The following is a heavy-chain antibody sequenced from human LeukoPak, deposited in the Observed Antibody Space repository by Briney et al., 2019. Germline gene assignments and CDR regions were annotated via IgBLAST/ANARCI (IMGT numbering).Heavy chain of an antibody. CDR1: GFTFSSYG. D-gene: IGHD3-3*01. CDR2: IWYDGSNK. CDR3: ARERSHYDFWSGYYSWFDP. V-gene: IGHV3-33*01. Sequence: GGSLRLSCAVSGFTFSSYGMHWVRQAPGKGLEWVAVIWYDGSNKYYADSVKGRFTISRDNSKNTLYLQMNSLRAEDTAVYYCARERSHYDFWSGYYSWFDPWGQGTLVTVSS. J-gene: IGHJ5*02.